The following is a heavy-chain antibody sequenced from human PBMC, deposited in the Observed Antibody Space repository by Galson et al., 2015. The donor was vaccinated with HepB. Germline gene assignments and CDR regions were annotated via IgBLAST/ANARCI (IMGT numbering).Heavy chain of an antibody. V-gene: IGHV3-21*01. CDR3: AREASSRGDPYYYYYMDV. D-gene: IGHD2-21*02. CDR2: ISSSSSYI. Sequence: SLRLSCAASGLTFSSYSMNWVRQAPGKGLEWVSSISSSSSYIYYADSVKGRFTISRDNAKNSLYLQMNSLRAEDTAVYYCAREASSRGDPYYYYYMDVWGKGTTVTVSS. CDR1: GLTFSSYS. J-gene: IGHJ6*03.